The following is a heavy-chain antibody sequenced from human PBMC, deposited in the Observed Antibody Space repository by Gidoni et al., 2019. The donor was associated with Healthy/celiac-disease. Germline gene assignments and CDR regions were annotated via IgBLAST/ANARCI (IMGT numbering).Heavy chain of an antibody. Sequence: EVQLVESGGGLVQPGGSLRLSCAASGFTFSSYWMSWVRQAPGKGLEWVANIKQDGSEKYYVDSVKGRFTISRDNAKNSLYLQMNSLRAEDTAVYYCARGGLGYNWNPRYWGQGTLVTVSS. CDR1: GFTFSSYW. J-gene: IGHJ4*02. CDR2: IKQDGSEK. V-gene: IGHV3-7*03. CDR3: ARGGLGYNWNPRY. D-gene: IGHD1-20*01.